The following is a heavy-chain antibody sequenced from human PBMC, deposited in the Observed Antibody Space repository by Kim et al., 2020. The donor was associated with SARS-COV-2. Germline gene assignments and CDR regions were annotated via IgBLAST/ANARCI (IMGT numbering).Heavy chain of an antibody. CDR3: ARVGVSLYDTSGFYY. CDR1: GDSITSYY. D-gene: IGHD3-22*01. V-gene: IGHV4-59*01. CDR2: IFYSGST. J-gene: IGHJ4*02. Sequence: SETLSLTCTVSGDSITSYYWSWIRQPPGKGLEWIGYIFYSGSTNYNPSLKSRVTISVDPSKNLFSLKLSSVTAADTAVYYCARVGVSLYDTSGFYYWGQGTLVTVSS.